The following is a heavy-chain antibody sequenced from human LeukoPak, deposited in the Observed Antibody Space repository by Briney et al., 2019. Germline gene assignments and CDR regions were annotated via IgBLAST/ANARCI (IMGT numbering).Heavy chain of an antibody. J-gene: IGHJ4*02. CDR3: ARSPSIAAAATTLDY. D-gene: IGHD6-13*01. Sequence: PGGSLRLSCAASGFTFSDYGMHWVRQAPGKGLEWVAFIRYDESNKYYADSVKGRFTVSRDNSKNTLYLQMNSLRAEDTAVYYCARSPSIAAAATTLDYWGQGTLVTVSS. V-gene: IGHV3-30*02. CDR2: IRYDESNK. CDR1: GFTFSDYG.